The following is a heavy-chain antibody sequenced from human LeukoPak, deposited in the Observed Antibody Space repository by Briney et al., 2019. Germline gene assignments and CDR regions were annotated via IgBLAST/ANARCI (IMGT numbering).Heavy chain of an antibody. J-gene: IGHJ4*02. CDR1: GYTFTSYD. CDR2: MNPNSGNT. CDR3: ARLRRIRSGRYFDY. D-gene: IGHD6-19*01. Sequence: ASVKVSCKASGYTFTSYDINWVRQATGQGLEWMGWMNPNSGNTGYAQKFQGRVTMTRNTSISTAYMELSSLRSEDTAVYYCARLRRIRSGRYFDYWGQGTLVTVSS. V-gene: IGHV1-8*01.